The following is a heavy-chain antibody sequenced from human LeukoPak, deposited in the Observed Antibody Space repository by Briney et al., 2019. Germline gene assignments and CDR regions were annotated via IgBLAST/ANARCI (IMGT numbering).Heavy chain of an antibody. CDR3: ARAYDSSGYSLDY. D-gene: IGHD3-22*01. V-gene: IGHV4-59*01. CDR1: GGSISSYY. Sequence: SETLSLTCTVSGGSISSYYWSWIRQPPGKGLEWIGYIYYSGSTNYNPSLKSRVTISVDTSKNQFSLKLSSVTAAHTAVYYCARAYDSSGYSLDYWGQGTLVTVSS. J-gene: IGHJ4*02. CDR2: IYYSGST.